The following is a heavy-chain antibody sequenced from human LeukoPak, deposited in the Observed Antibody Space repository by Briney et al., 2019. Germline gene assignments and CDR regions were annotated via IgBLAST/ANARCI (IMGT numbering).Heavy chain of an antibody. Sequence: ASVKVSCKASGYSFTGYYMHSVRQTPRERLEWRGWINPNSGGTNYAQKFQGRVTMTRDTSISTAYMELSRLRSDDTAVYYCARDPGDGDTNWFDPWGQGTLVTVSS. V-gene: IGHV1-2*02. CDR3: ARDPGDGDTNWFDP. J-gene: IGHJ5*02. CDR1: GYSFTGYY. D-gene: IGHD3-10*01. CDR2: INPNSGGT.